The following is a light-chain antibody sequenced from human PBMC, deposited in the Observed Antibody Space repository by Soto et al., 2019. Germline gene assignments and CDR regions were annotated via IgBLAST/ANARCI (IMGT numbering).Light chain of an antibody. CDR3: MQGTHWPWT. V-gene: IGKV2-30*01. CDR1: QGLVYSDGNIY. Sequence: DVVRTQSPLSLPVTLGQPASISCRSTQGLVYSDGNIYLNWFHQRPGQSPRRLIYMISKRDSGVPDRFSGSGSGTDFTLTISRVEADDVGVYYCMQGTHWPWTFGQGTKVEMK. CDR2: MIS. J-gene: IGKJ1*01.